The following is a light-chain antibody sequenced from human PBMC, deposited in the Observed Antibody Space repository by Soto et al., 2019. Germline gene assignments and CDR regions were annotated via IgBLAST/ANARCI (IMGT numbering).Light chain of an antibody. CDR1: QSISSG. CDR3: QQSFT. V-gene: IGKV1-5*03. Sequence: DIQMTQSPSTLSASVGDRVTITCRASQSISSGLAWYQQKPGKAPKLLIYKASSLESGVPSRFSGSGSGTEFTLTISSLLPDDFATYYCQQSFTFGPGTKVDIK. CDR2: KAS. J-gene: IGKJ3*01.